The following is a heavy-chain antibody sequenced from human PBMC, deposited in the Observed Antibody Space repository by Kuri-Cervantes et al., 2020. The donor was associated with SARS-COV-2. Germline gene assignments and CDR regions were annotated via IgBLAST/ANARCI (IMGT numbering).Heavy chain of an antibody. D-gene: IGHD2/OR15-2a*01. J-gene: IGHJ6*03. V-gene: IGHV3-7*01. CDR3: AREGTHLSSYYYMDV. Sequence: GGSLRLSCAASGFTFSSYWMSWVRQAPGKGLEWVANIKQDGSEKYYVDSVKGRFTISRDNAKNSPYLQMSSLRAEDTAVYYCAREGTHLSSYYYMDVWGKGTTVTVSS. CDR1: GFTFSSYW. CDR2: IKQDGSEK.